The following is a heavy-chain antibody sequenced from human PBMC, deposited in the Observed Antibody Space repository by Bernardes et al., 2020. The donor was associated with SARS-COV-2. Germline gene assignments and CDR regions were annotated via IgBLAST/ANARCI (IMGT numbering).Heavy chain of an antibody. Sequence: ASVQVSCKASGYTFTGYYMHWVRQAPGQGLEWMGWITPNSGGTTYAQKFQGRVTMTRDTSISTAYMELSRLRSDDTAVYYCARYSNYYYYYGMDVWGQGTTVTVSS. CDR2: ITPNSGGT. V-gene: IGHV1-2*02. J-gene: IGHJ6*02. CDR3: ARYSNYYYYYGMDV. CDR1: GYTFTGYY. D-gene: IGHD4-4*01.